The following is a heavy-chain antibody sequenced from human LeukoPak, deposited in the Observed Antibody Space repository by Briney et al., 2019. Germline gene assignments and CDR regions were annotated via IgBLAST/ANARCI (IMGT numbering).Heavy chain of an antibody. J-gene: IGHJ5*02. V-gene: IGHV4-59*11. CDR1: GDSINSHH. Sequence: SETLSLTCTVSGDSINSHHWNWIRQPPGKGLEWIGYMYYSGITKYNPSLKSRVAISIDTSKNQFSLKLSSVTAADTAVYYCARDTYDYYFDPWGQGTLVTVSS. CDR2: MYYSGIT. D-gene: IGHD5-12*01. CDR3: ARDTYDYYFDP.